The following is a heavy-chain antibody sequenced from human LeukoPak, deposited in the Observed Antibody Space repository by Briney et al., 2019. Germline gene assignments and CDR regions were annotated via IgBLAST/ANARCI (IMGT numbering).Heavy chain of an antibody. Sequence: SETLSLTCTVSGGSISSYYWSWIRQPPGKGLEWIGYIYYSGSTNYNPSLKSRVTISVDTSKNQFSLKLSSVTAADTAVYYCARSMVRGVSPSYYFDYWGQGTLVTVSS. D-gene: IGHD3-10*01. CDR3: ARSMVRGVSPSYYFDY. V-gene: IGHV4-59*01. CDR1: GGSISSYY. J-gene: IGHJ4*02. CDR2: IYYSGST.